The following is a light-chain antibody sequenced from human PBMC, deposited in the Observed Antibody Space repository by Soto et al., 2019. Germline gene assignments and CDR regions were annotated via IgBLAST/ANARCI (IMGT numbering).Light chain of an antibody. J-gene: IGKJ3*01. CDR2: DAS. CDR3: QQYDNLPFT. V-gene: IGKV1-33*01. Sequence: DIQMTQSPSSLSASVGDRVTITCQASQDISNYLNWYQQKPGKAPKLLIYDASNLETAVPSRFSGSGSGTDFTFTISSLQPEDIATYYCQQYDNLPFTFGPGTKVDIK. CDR1: QDISNY.